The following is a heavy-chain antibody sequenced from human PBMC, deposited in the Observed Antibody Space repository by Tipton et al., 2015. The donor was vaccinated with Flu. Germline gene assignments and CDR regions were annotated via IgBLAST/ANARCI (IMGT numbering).Heavy chain of an antibody. V-gene: IGHV3-23*01. Sequence: AGSGSTFSSYAMSWDRQAPGQGLEWASAISGSGGSTYYADSVKGRFTISRDNSKNTQYLQMNSLRAEDTALYYCAKAPDGCYSELAYWGQGTLVTVSS. D-gene: IGHD6-19*01. J-gene: IGHJ4*02. CDR1: GSTFSSYA. CDR2: ISGSGGST. CDR3: AKAPDGCYSELAY.